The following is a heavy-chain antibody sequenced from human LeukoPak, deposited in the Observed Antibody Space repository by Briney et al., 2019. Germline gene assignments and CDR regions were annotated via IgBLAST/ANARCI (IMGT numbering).Heavy chain of an antibody. CDR3: ANSDY. Sequence: SETLSLTCAVYGGSFSGYYWSWIRQPPGKGLEWIGEINHSGSTNYNPSLKSRVTISVDTSKNQFSLKLSSVTAADMAVYYCANSDYWGQGTLVTVSS. J-gene: IGHJ4*02. CDR1: GGSFSGYY. V-gene: IGHV4-34*01. CDR2: INHSGST.